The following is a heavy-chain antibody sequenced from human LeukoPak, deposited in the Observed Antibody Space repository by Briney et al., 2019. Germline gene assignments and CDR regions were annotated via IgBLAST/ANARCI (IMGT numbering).Heavy chain of an antibody. V-gene: IGHV4-34*01. J-gene: IGHJ5*02. D-gene: IGHD2-2*01. Sequence: SETLSLTCAVYGGSFSGYYWSWIRQPPGKGLEWIGEINHSGSTNYNPSLKSRVTISVDTFKNQFSLKLSSVTAADTAVYYCARGERGGYCSSTSCRWFDPWGQGTLVTVSS. CDR1: GGSFSGYY. CDR3: ARGERGGYCSSTSCRWFDP. CDR2: INHSGST.